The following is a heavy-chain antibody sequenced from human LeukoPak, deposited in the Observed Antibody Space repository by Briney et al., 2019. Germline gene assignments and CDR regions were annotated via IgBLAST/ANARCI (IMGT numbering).Heavy chain of an antibody. D-gene: IGHD5-18*01. V-gene: IGHV3-74*01. J-gene: IGHJ4*02. Sequence: GGSLRLSCAAAGFTYSSYWMHWVRQGPGKGLVWVSRINSDGSSTTYADSVKGRFTISRDSAKNTLYLQMNSLRAEDTAVYYCARGSYGYEYWGQGTLVTVSS. CDR3: ARGSYGYEY. CDR2: INSDGSST. CDR1: GFTYSSYW.